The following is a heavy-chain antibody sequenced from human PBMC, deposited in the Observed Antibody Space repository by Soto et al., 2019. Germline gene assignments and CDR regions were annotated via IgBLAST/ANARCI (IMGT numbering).Heavy chain of an antibody. CDR3: AIYDSSGSRGFQH. D-gene: IGHD3-22*01. J-gene: IGHJ1*01. V-gene: IGHV4-31*03. CDR2: IYYSGST. CDR1: GGSISSGAYY. Sequence: PSEPLSLTCTVSGGSISSGAYYWSWIRQHPGKGLEWIGYIYYSGSTYYNPSLKSRVTISVDTSKNQFSLKLSSVTAADTAVYYCAIYDSSGSRGFQHWGQGTLVTVSS.